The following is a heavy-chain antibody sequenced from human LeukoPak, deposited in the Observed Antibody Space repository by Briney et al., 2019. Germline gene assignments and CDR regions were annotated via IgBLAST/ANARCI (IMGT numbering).Heavy chain of an antibody. J-gene: IGHJ5*02. CDR1: GFTLSTYW. CDR3: TRRVSATRWFDP. CDR2: INSDGSTT. Sequence: GGSLRLSCAASGFTLSTYWTHWVRQVPGKGLLWVSDINSDGSTTNYADSVKGRFTISRDNAENTLYLQMNSLRVEDTAVYYCTRRVSATRWFDPWGQGTLVTVSS. V-gene: IGHV3-74*01. D-gene: IGHD2-15*01.